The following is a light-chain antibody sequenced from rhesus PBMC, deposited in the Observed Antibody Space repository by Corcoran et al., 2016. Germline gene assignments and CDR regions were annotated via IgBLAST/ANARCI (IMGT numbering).Light chain of an antibody. CDR3: MQTLQTPFT. CDR1: QSLLDSDGYTH. Sequence: DIVMTQTPLSLPVTPGEPASISCRSSQSLLDSDGYTHLHWYLQKPGQSPQLLIYLGFTRASGVPDRFSGSGSGTDFTLKISRVETEDVGVYYCMQTLQTPFTFGPGTKLDIK. J-gene: IGKJ3*01. V-gene: IGKV2-78*01. CDR2: LGF.